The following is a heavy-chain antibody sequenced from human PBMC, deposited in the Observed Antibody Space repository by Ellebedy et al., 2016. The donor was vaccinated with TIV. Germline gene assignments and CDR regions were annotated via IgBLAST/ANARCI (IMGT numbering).Heavy chain of an antibody. CDR1: GYNFTNYW. J-gene: IGHJ4*02. Sequence: GGSLRLSCKASGYNFTNYWIGWVRQMPEKGLEWVGIIYPGDSDTRYGPSFEGQVTISADRSISAAYLHFNSLKASDTAVYYCAKLRSSRHFVPFDSWGQGTLVTVSS. CDR3: AKLRSSRHFVPFDS. V-gene: IGHV5-51*01. CDR2: IYPGDSDT. D-gene: IGHD3-10*02.